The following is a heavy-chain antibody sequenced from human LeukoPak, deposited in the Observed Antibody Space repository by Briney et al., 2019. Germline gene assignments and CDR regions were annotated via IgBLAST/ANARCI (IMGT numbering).Heavy chain of an antibody. Sequence: GGSLRLSCAASGFTFSTYQMNWVRQASGKGLEWVSYISGSGTTIYYADSGKGRFTISRDNAKNSLYLQMDSLRAEDTAVYYCARQFAYWGQGTLVTVSS. CDR2: ISGSGTTI. V-gene: IGHV3-48*03. CDR1: GFTFSTYQ. CDR3: ARQFAY. J-gene: IGHJ4*02.